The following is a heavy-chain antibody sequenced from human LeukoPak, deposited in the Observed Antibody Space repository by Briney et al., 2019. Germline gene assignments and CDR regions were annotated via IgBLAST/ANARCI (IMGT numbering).Heavy chain of an antibody. CDR3: ARRITGVLAPFAS. D-gene: IGHD1-20*01. V-gene: IGHV4-4*02. CDR1: GVSISSSHW. Sequence: KPSETLSLTCAVSGVSISSSHWWSWVRQPPGKGLEWIGEIYHIGNTNYNPSLKSRVTISLDKSNNQFSLNLSSVTAADTAFYYCARRITGVLAPFASWGQGTLVTVSS. J-gene: IGHJ4*02. CDR2: IYHIGNT.